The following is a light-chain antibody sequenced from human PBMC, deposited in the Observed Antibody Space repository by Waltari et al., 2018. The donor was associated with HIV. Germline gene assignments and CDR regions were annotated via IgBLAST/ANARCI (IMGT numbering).Light chain of an antibody. CDR2: INTDGSH. CDR3: QAWGAGIRV. J-gene: IGLJ3*02. CDR1: SGHTSNA. Sequence: QLVLTQSPSASASLGASVKLTCTLSSGHTSNAIAWHQQQPEKGPRFLLKINTDGSHDRGDGIPDRFSGSSSGADRYLTISSLQSEDEADYYCQAWGAGIRVFGGGTKLTVL. V-gene: IGLV4-69*01.